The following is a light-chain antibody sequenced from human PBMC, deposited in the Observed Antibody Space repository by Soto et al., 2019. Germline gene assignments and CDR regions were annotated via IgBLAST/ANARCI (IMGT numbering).Light chain of an antibody. V-gene: IGKV3-15*01. Sequence: EIVMTQSPATLSVSPGDRATLSCRASHNVSSSLAWYQQKPGQAPRLLIYGASTRATGIPARFSGSGSGTEFTLTISGLLSEDFAVYFCQQYNNWPPYTFGQGTKREIK. J-gene: IGKJ2*01. CDR1: HNVSSS. CDR3: QQYNNWPPYT. CDR2: GAS.